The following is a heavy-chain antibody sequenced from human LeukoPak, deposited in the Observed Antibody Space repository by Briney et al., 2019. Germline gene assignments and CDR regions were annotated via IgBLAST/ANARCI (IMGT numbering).Heavy chain of an antibody. D-gene: IGHD4-17*01. V-gene: IGHV4-30-2*01. CDR2: IYLSGST. Sequence: SQTLSLTCAVSGGSISSGGYSWSWIRQPPGKGLEWIGYIYLSGSTYYNPSLKSRVTISVDRSKNQFSLKLSSVTAADTAVYYCARGGLHDYGDYLDAFDIWGQGTMVTVSS. J-gene: IGHJ3*02. CDR3: ARGGLHDYGDYLDAFDI. CDR1: GGSISSGGYS.